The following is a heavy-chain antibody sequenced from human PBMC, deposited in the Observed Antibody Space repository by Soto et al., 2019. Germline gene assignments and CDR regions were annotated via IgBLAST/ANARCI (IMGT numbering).Heavy chain of an antibody. CDR1: GFTFSYYA. Sequence: EVQLLESGGGLVQPGGSLRLSCTASGFTFSYYAMSWVRQAPGKGLGWVSAISGSGDSTYYADSVKGRFTISRDNSKNTLYLQMNSLRGEDTAVYYCAKDYTSGWFYFDYWGRGALVTVSS. CDR3: AKDYTSGWFYFDY. V-gene: IGHV3-23*01. J-gene: IGHJ4*02. D-gene: IGHD6-19*01. CDR2: ISGSGDST.